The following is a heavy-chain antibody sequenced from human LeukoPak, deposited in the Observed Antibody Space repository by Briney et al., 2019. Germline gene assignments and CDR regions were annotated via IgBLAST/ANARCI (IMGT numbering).Heavy chain of an antibody. CDR3: ATAGNQTSNYHRSNDYDY. V-gene: IGHV3-23*01. J-gene: IGHJ4*01. CDR2: ISSGGGTK. D-gene: IGHD4-11*01. CDR1: GFTFVNYA. Sequence: GGSLRLSCAASGFTFVNYAMSWVRQAPGKGLEWVSVISSGGGTKYYADSVKGRFTVSRDDSKNTLYLQMDSLRAEDTAVYFCATAGNQTSNYHRSNDYDYWGRGTLVTVSS.